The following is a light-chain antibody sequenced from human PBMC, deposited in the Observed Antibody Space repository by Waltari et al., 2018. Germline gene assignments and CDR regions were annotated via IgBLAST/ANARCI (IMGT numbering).Light chain of an antibody. V-gene: IGKV1-5*03. CDR2: NAS. CDR1: QSISNW. CDR3: QQYDSHHYT. Sequence: DIQMTQSPSTLSASVGDRVTITCRASQSISNWLNWYQQKPGKAPKLLIFNASSLKTGVPSRFRGSGSGTEFTLTISSLQSDDIATYYCQQYDSHHYTFGPGTKVDIK. J-gene: IGKJ2*01.